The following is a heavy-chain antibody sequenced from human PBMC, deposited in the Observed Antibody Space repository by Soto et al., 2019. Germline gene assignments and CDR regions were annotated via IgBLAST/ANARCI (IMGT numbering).Heavy chain of an antibody. J-gene: IGHJ4*02. V-gene: IGHV3-33*01. CDR1: GFTFSSYG. CDR3: ARDFTLYSSSWAYFDY. CDR2: IWYDGSNK. Sequence: PGGSLRLSCAASGFTFSSYGMHWVRQAPGKGLEWVAVIWYDGSNKYYADSVKGRFTISRDNSKNTLYLQMNSLRAEDTAVYYCARDFTLYSSSWAYFDYWGQGTLVTVSS. D-gene: IGHD6-13*01.